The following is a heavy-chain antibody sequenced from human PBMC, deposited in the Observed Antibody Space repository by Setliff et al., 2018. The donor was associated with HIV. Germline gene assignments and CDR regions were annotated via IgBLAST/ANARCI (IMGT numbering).Heavy chain of an antibody. CDR1: GGTFSSYA. D-gene: IGHD5-12*01. CDR3: ARMREMATINYYYNYMDV. V-gene: IGHV1-69*13. J-gene: IGHJ6*03. Sequence: GASVKVSCKASGGTFSSYAISWVRQAPGQGLEWMGGITPIFGTAKYAQRFQGRVTITADESTSTAYLELSSLRSEDTAVYYCARMREMATINYYYNYMDVWGTGTTVTVSS. CDR2: ITPIFGTA.